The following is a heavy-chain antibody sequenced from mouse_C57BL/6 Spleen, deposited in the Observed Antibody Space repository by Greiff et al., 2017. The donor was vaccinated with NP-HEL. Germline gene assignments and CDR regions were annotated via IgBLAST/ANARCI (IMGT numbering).Heavy chain of an antibody. CDR2: IDPANGNT. CDR3: AREDYGSSLYFDY. D-gene: IGHD1-1*01. Sequence: EVQRVESVAELVRPGASVKLSCTASGFNIKNTYMHWVKQRPEQGLEWIGRIDPANGNTKYSPQFQGKATITADTSSKTAYLQRSSLTSEDTAIYYCAREDYGSSLYFDYWGQGTTLTVSS. J-gene: IGHJ2*01. V-gene: IGHV14-3*01. CDR1: GFNIKNTY.